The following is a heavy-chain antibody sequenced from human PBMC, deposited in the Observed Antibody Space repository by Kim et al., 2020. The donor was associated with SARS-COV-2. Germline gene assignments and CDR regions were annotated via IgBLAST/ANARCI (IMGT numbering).Heavy chain of an antibody. CDR3: ARDPTYDFWSGYSRSFDY. D-gene: IGHD3-3*01. Sequence: GGSLRPSCAASGFTFSSYSMNWVRQAPGKGLEWVSYISSSSSTIYYADSVKGRFTISRDNAKNSLYLQMNSLRDEDTAVYYCARDPTYDFWSGYSRSFDYWGQGTLVTVSS. J-gene: IGHJ4*02. V-gene: IGHV3-48*02. CDR1: GFTFSSYS. CDR2: ISSSSSTI.